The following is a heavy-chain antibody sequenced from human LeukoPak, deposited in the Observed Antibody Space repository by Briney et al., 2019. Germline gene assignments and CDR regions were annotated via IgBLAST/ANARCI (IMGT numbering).Heavy chain of an antibody. CDR3: AKDGRLYYDILTGSSEFDY. V-gene: IGHV3-30*02. D-gene: IGHD3-9*01. CDR1: GFTFSSYG. CDR2: IRYDGSNK. J-gene: IGHJ4*02. Sequence: GGSLRLSCAASGFTFSSYGMHWVRQAPGKGLEWVAFIRYDGSNKYYADSVKGRFTISRDNSKNTLYLQMNSLRAEDTAAYYCAKDGRLYYDILTGSSEFDYWGQGTLVTVSS.